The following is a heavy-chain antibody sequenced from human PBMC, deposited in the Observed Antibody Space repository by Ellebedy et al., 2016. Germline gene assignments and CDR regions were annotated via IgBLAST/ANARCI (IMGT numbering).Heavy chain of an antibody. D-gene: IGHD2/OR15-2a*01. CDR3: ARGSFDAPADY. Sequence: ASVKVSXXASGYIFTSYDLNWVRQATGQGLEWMGWMNPNSGNTGYAQKFQGRVTMTRNTSISTAYMELSSLRSEDTAVYYCARGSFDAPADYWGQGTLVTVSS. CDR1: GYIFTSYD. CDR2: MNPNSGNT. V-gene: IGHV1-8*01. J-gene: IGHJ4*02.